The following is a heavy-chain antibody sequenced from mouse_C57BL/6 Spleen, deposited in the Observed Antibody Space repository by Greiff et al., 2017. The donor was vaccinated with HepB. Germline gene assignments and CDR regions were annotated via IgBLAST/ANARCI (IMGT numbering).Heavy chain of an antibody. Sequence: QVQLQQPGAELVRPGTSVKLSCKASGYTFTSYWMHWVKQRPGQGLEWIGVIDPSDSYTNYNQKFKGKATLTVDTSSSTAYMQLSSLTSEDSAVYYCARRGLRQGDFAYWGQGTLVTVSA. CDR1: GYTFTSYW. V-gene: IGHV1-59*01. CDR3: ARRGLRQGDFAY. D-gene: IGHD2-4*01. J-gene: IGHJ3*01. CDR2: IDPSDSYT.